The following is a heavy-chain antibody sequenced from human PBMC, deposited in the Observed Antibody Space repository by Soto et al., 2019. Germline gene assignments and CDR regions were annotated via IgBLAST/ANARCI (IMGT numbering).Heavy chain of an antibody. V-gene: IGHV1-3*01. CDR1: GYIFTNYA. CDR2: INVGTGNT. D-gene: IGHD2-21*02. Sequence: ASVKVSCKASGYIFTNYAIHWVRQAPGQRLEWVGWINVGTGNTKYSQNFQGRVTITRDTSATTAYMELSSLRSEDTAVYYCARGAGYCSGDRWNDYYYAMDVWGQGTTVTVS. CDR3: ARGAGYCSGDRWNDYYYAMDV. J-gene: IGHJ6*02.